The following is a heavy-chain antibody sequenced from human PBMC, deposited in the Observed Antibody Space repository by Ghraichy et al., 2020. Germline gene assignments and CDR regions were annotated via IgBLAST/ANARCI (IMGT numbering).Heavy chain of an antibody. CDR3: AIAPRGVVTVFDL. D-gene: IGHD2-21*02. CDR2: IIPIFGTA. Sequence: SVKVSCKASGGTFSSYAISWVRQAPGQGLEWMGGIIPIFGTANYAQKFQGRVTITTDESTSTAYMELSSLRSEDTAVYYCAIAPRGVVTVFDLWGRGTLVTVSS. CDR1: GGTFSSYA. V-gene: IGHV1-69*05. J-gene: IGHJ2*01.